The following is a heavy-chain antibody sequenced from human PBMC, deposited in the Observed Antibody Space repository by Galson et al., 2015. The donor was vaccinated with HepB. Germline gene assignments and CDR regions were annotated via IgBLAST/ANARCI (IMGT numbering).Heavy chain of an antibody. CDR2: ISSNGGST. CDR1: GFTFSSYA. V-gene: IGHV3-64D*06. CDR3: VKDRVPAPKGQNAFDI. J-gene: IGHJ3*02. Sequence: SLRLSCAASGFTFSSYAMHWVRQAPGKGLEYVSAISSNGGSTYYADSVKGRFTISRDNSKNTLYLQMSSLRAEDTAVYYCVKDRVPAPKGQNAFDIWGQGTMVTVSS. D-gene: IGHD2-2*01.